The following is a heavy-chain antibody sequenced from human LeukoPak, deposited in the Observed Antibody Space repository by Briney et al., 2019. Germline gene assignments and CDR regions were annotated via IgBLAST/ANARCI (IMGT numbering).Heavy chain of an antibody. Sequence: PGGSLRLSCAASGFTFSSYGMHWVRQAPGKGLEWVAVIWYDGSNKYYADSVKGRFTISRGNSKNTLYLQMNSLRAEDTAVYYCARAPGGGSYSFDYWGQGTLVTVSS. CDR2: IWYDGSNK. CDR3: ARAPGGGSYSFDY. J-gene: IGHJ4*02. CDR1: GFTFSSYG. D-gene: IGHD1-26*01. V-gene: IGHV3-33*01.